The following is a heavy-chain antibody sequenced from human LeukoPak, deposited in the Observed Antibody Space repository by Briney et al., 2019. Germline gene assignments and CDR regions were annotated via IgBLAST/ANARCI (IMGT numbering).Heavy chain of an antibody. Sequence: PGGSLRLSCAASGFTFDDYGMSWVRQAPGKGLEWVSGINWNGGSTGYAGSVKGRFTISRDNAKNSLFLQMNSLRAEDTALYYCARTRMATKTGAFDIWGQGTMVTVPS. CDR1: GFTFDDYG. CDR2: INWNGGST. J-gene: IGHJ3*02. D-gene: IGHD5-24*01. CDR3: ARTRMATKTGAFDI. V-gene: IGHV3-20*04.